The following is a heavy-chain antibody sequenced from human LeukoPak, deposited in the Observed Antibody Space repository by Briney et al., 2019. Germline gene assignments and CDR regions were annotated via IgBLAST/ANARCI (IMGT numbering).Heavy chain of an antibody. V-gene: IGHV1-69*13. J-gene: IGHJ4*02. D-gene: IGHD6-25*01. CDR2: IIPIFGTA. CDR3: ASFKQTAGAFDY. CDR1: VGTFSSYA. Sequence: SEKVSCKASVGTFSSYAISWVRQAPGQGLEWMGGIIPIFGTANYAQKYQGRVTITADEPTSTAYMELSSLRSEDTAVYYCASFKQTAGAFDYWGQGTLVTVSS.